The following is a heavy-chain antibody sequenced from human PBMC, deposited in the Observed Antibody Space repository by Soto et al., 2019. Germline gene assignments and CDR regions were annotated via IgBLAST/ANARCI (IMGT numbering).Heavy chain of an antibody. Sequence: GGSLRLSCAASGFTFSSYSMNWVRQAPGKGLEWVSSISSSSSYIYYADSVKDRFTISRDNAKNSLYLQMNSLRAEDTAVYYCARDPGDDAFDIWGQGTMVTVSS. CDR1: GFTFSSYS. V-gene: IGHV3-21*01. D-gene: IGHD7-27*01. J-gene: IGHJ3*02. CDR3: ARDPGDDAFDI. CDR2: ISSSSSYI.